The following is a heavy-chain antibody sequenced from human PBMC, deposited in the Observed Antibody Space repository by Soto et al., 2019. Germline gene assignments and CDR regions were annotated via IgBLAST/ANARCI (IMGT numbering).Heavy chain of an antibody. D-gene: IGHD4-17*01. CDR3: ARHGERKIRSLNWFDP. Sequence: PSETLSLTCTVSGGSISSSNYFWGWIRQPPGKGLEWIGSMYYSGSTYYNPSLKSRVTISVDTSKNQFSLKLSSVTAADTAMYYCARHGERKIRSLNWFDPWGQGTLVTVSS. CDR2: MYYSGST. J-gene: IGHJ5*02. CDR1: GGSISSSNYF. V-gene: IGHV4-39*01.